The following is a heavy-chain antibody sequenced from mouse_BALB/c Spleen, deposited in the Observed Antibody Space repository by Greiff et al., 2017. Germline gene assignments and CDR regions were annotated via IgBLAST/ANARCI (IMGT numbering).Heavy chain of an antibody. V-gene: IGHV5-9-3*01. CDR3: ASLTTVGGMDY. D-gene: IGHD1-1*01. CDR1: GFTFSSYA. Sequence: EVQVVESGGGLVKPGGSLKLSCAASGFTFSSYAMSWVRQTPEKRLEWVATISSGGSYTYYPDSVKGRFTISRDNAKNTLYLQMSSLRSEDTAMYYCASLTTVGGMDYWGQGTSVTVSS. CDR2: ISSGGSYT. J-gene: IGHJ4*01.